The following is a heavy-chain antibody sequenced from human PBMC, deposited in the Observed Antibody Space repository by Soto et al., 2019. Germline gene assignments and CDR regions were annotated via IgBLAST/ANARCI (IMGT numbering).Heavy chain of an antibody. CDR3: ARADYIAVAGTWENFDY. V-gene: IGHV1-69*13. Sequence: ASVEVSCKASGGTFSSYAISWVRQAPGQGLEWMGGIIPIFGTANYAQKFQGRVTITADESTSTAYMELSSLRSEDTAVYYCARADYIAVAGTWENFDYWGQGTLVTVS. D-gene: IGHD6-19*01. CDR2: IIPIFGTA. J-gene: IGHJ4*02. CDR1: GGTFSSYA.